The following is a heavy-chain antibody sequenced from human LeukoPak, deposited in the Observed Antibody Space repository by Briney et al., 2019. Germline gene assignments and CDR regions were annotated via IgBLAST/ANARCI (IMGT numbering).Heavy chain of an antibody. J-gene: IGHJ5*02. CDR2: IYYSGST. D-gene: IGHD6-13*01. V-gene: IGHV4-39*01. CDR3: ARQSICSSSWHANNWFDP. CDR1: GGSTSSDSYY. Sequence: PSETLSLTCTVSGGSTSSDSYYWGWIRQPPGKGLEWIGNIYYSGSTFYNPSLKSRVTMSVDTSKNQFSLKLSSVTAADTAVYYCARQSICSSSWHANNWFDPWGQGTLVTVSS.